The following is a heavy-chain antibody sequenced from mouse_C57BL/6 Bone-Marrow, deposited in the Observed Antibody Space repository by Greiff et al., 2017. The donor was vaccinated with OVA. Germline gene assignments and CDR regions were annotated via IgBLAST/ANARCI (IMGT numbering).Heavy chain of an antibody. D-gene: IGHD3-3*01. CDR2: IYPRHGTT. V-gene: IGHV1-81*01. CDR1: GYTFTSYD. Sequence: VQLQQSGAELARPGASVKLSCKASGYTFTSYDISWVKQRTGQGLEWIGEIYPRHGTTYYNEKFKVMAILTAEKASITAYMELLSLTAEDSAVDFCSRLADFDYWGQGTTLTVSS. CDR3: SRLADFDY. J-gene: IGHJ2*01.